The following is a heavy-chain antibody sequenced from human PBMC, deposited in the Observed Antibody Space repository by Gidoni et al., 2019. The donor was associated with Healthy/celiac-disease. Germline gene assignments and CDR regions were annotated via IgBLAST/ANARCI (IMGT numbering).Heavy chain of an antibody. Sequence: QVQLQQWGAGLLKPSETLSLTCAVYGGSFCCYYWSWIRQPPGKGLEWIGEINHSGSTNYNPSLKSRVTISVDTSKNQFSLKLSSVTAADTAVYYCARGRGLVVVVAARLFDYWGQGTLVTVSS. D-gene: IGHD2-15*01. CDR2: INHSGST. CDR3: ARGRGLVVVVAARLFDY. CDR1: GGSFCCYY. V-gene: IGHV4-34*01. J-gene: IGHJ4*02.